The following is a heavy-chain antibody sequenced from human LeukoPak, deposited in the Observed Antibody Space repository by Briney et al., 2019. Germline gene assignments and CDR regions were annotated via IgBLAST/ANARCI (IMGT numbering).Heavy chain of an antibody. CDR1: GFTFSSYA. D-gene: IGHD3-22*01. J-gene: IGHJ4*02. V-gene: IGHV3-23*01. CDR2: ISGSGGST. CDR3: AKEGGDDSSGYYYVGFDY. Sequence: GGSLRLSCAASGFTFSSYAMSWVRQAPGKGLEWVSAISGSGGSTYYADSVKGRFTISRDNSKDTLYLQMNSLRAGDTAVYYCAKEGGDDSSGYYYVGFDYWGQGTLVTVSS.